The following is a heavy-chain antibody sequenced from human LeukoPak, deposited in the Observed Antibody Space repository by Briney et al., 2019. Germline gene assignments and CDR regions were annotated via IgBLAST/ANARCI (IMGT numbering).Heavy chain of an antibody. CDR3: ARVKDSGSYWGDYFDY. CDR2: ICTSGST. CDR1: GGSISSYY. V-gene: IGHV4-4*07. J-gene: IGHJ4*02. D-gene: IGHD1-26*01. Sequence: SETLSLTCTVSGGSISSYYWSWIRQPAGKGLEWIGRICTSGSTNYNPSLKSRVTMSVDTSKNQFSLKLSSVTAADTAVYYCARVKDSGSYWGDYFDYWGQGTLVTVSS.